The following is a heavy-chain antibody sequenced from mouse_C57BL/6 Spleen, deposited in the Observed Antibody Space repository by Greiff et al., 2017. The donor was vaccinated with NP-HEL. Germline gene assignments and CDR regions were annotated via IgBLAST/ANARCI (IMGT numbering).Heavy chain of an antibody. Sequence: VQLQQSGAELVKPGASVKISCKASGYAFSSYWMNWVKQRPGKGLEWIGKIYPGDGDTNYNGKFKGKATLTADKSSSTAYMQLSSLTSEDSAVYVCARSNYDYDGYFDVWGTGTTVTVSS. CDR2: IYPGDGDT. V-gene: IGHV1-80*01. J-gene: IGHJ1*03. CDR3: ARSNYDYDGYFDV. D-gene: IGHD2-4*01. CDR1: GYAFSSYW.